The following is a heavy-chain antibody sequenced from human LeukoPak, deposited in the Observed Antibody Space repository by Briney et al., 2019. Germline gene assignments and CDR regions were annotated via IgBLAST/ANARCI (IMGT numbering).Heavy chain of an antibody. V-gene: IGHV1-69*05. Sequence: GASLKVSCKASGGTFRSYAICCVRQAPGERVECMGGIIPIFGTANYAQKFQGRVTITTDESTSTAYMELSSLRSEDTAVYYCARDGPYYYDSSGYFPGGPFDYWGQGTLVTVSS. CDR1: GGTFRSYA. J-gene: IGHJ4*02. D-gene: IGHD3-22*01. CDR2: IIPIFGTA. CDR3: ARDGPYYYDSSGYFPGGPFDY.